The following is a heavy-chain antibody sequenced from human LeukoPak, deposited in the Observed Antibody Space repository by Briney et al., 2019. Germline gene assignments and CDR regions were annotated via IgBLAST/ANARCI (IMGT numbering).Heavy chain of an antibody. Sequence: GGSLRLSCAASGFTFSSYSMNWVRQAPGKGLEWVSSISSSSSYIYYADSVKGRFTISRDNAKNSLYLQMNSLRAEDTAVYYCARGKYTYYYMDVWGKGTTVTVSS. CDR3: ARGKYTYYYMDV. CDR1: GFTFSSYS. V-gene: IGHV3-21*01. D-gene: IGHD5-18*01. CDR2: ISSSSSYI. J-gene: IGHJ6*03.